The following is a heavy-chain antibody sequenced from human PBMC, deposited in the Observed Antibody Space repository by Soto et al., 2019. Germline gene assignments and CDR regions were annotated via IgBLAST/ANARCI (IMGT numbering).Heavy chain of an antibody. V-gene: IGHV5-51*01. Sequence: LKISCKGSGYSFTSYWIGWVRQMPGKGLEWMGIIYPGDSDTRYSPSFQGQVTISADKSISTAYLQWSSLKASDTSMYYCARQGSSGWNRFDYWGQGTLVTVSS. J-gene: IGHJ4*02. CDR2: IYPGDSDT. CDR3: ARQGSSGWNRFDY. D-gene: IGHD6-19*01. CDR1: GYSFTSYW.